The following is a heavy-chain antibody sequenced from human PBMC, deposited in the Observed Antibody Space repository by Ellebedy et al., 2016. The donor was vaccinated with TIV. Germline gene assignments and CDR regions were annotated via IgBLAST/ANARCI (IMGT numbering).Heavy chain of an antibody. CDR1: GFTFSSYA. Sequence: GESLKISXAASGFTFSSYAMHWVRQAPGKGLEWVAVISYDGSNKYYADSVKGRFTISRDNSKNTLYLQMNSLRAEDTAVYYCARDVGFDIWGQGTMVTVSS. D-gene: IGHD2-15*01. J-gene: IGHJ3*02. CDR2: ISYDGSNK. V-gene: IGHV3-30-3*01. CDR3: ARDVGFDI.